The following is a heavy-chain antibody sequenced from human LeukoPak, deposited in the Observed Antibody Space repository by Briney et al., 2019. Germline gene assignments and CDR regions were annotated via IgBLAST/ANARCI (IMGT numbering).Heavy chain of an antibody. CDR2: ISAYNGNT. CDR3: ARDVPLYYYDSSGHYYAHETYYYYGMDV. D-gene: IGHD3-22*01. Sequence: ASVKVSCKASGYTFTSYGISWVRQAPGLGLEWMGWISAYNGNTNYAQKLQGRVTMTTDTSTSTAYMELRSLRSDDTAVYYCARDVPLYYYDSSGHYYAHETYYYYGMDVWGQGTTVTVSS. J-gene: IGHJ6*02. V-gene: IGHV1-18*01. CDR1: GYTFTSYG.